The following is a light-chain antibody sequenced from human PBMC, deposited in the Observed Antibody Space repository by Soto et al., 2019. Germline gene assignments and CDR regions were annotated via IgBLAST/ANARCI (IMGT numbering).Light chain of an antibody. CDR3: SSYTSSRTRV. V-gene: IGLV2-14*01. J-gene: IGLJ2*01. Sequence: QSVLTQPASVSGSPGQSITISCTGTSSDVGGYNYVSWYQQHPGKAPKLMIYDVSHRPSGVSNRFSGSKSGNTASLSISGHQAEDEADYYCSSYTSSRTRVFGGGTELTVL. CDR1: SSDVGGYNY. CDR2: DVS.